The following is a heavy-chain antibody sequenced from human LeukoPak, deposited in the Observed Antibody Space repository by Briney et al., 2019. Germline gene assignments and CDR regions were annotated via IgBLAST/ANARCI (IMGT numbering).Heavy chain of an antibody. J-gene: IGHJ4*02. V-gene: IGHV1-69*01. CDR2: IIPIFGTA. CDR3: ARSLRHYYDSSGYYQIFDY. CDR1: GGTFSSYA. Sequence: ASVKVSCKASGGTFSSYAISWVRQAPGQGLEWMGGIIPIFGTANYAQKFQGRVTITADESTSTAYMELSSLRSEDTAVYYCARSLRHYYDSSGYYQIFDYWGQGTLVTVSS. D-gene: IGHD3-22*01.